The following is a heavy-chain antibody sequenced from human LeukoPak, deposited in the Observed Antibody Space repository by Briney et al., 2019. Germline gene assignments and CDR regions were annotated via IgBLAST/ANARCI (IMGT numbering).Heavy chain of an antibody. V-gene: IGHV1-2*02. CDR3: ARDRGGLGAFDI. CDR2: INPNSVGT. J-gene: IGHJ3*02. Sequence: GASVTVSLKSSVYTFTAYYMHWVRQAPGQGLEWMGWINPNSVGTNYAQNFQGRVTMTRDTSISTAYMELSRLTSDDTAVYYCARDRGGLGAFDIWGQGTMVTVSS. CDR1: VYTFTAYY. D-gene: IGHD3-10*01.